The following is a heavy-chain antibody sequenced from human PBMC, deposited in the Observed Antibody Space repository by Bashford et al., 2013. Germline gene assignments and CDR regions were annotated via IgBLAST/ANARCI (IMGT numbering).Heavy chain of an antibody. J-gene: IGHJ4*02. D-gene: IGHD2-21*02. CDR1: GGSFSSHY. Sequence: SETLSLTCTLAGGSFSSHYWTWIRQPPGKGLEWLGYIYFTGSTNYNPSLKSRVTISVDTSKIQFSLRLSSVTAADTAVYYCARDRGVTPGQYYFDYWGQGTLVTVSS. V-gene: IGHV4-59*11. CDR3: ARDRGVTPGQYYFDY. CDR2: IYFTGST.